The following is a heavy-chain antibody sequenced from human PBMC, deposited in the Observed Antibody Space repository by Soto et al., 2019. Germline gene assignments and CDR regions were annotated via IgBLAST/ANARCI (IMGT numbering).Heavy chain of an antibody. CDR3: AHRVLRTVFGLVTTTAIYFDF. V-gene: IGHV2-5*02. CDR1: GFSLTTSGVG. CDR2: IYWDDGK. Sequence: QITLNESGPTLVKPTQTLTLTCTFSGFSLTTSGVGVGWIRKSPGKAPEWLELIYWDDGKRYSSSLKSRLTITKDTSKTQVVLAMAILDPAYTATYYCAHRVLRTVFGLVTTTAIYFDFWVQGTPVAVSS. J-gene: IGHJ4*02. D-gene: IGHD3-3*01.